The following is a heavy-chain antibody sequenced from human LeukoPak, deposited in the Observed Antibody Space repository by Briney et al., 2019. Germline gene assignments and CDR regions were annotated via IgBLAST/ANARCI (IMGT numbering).Heavy chain of an antibody. D-gene: IGHD4-17*01. Sequence: GGSLRLSCAASGFTFSSYGMHWVRQAPGKGLEWVAVISYDGSNKYYADSVKGRFTISRDNSKNTLDLQMNSLRAEDTAVYYCAKDPYGDYVSGNWFDPWGQGTLVTVSS. J-gene: IGHJ5*02. CDR2: ISYDGSNK. CDR1: GFTFSSYG. V-gene: IGHV3-30*18. CDR3: AKDPYGDYVSGNWFDP.